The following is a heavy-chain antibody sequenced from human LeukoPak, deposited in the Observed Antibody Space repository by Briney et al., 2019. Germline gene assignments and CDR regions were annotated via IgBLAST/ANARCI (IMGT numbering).Heavy chain of an antibody. CDR1: GGTFSSYA. J-gene: IGHJ4*02. CDR3: ARGYSYASYYFDY. CDR2: IIPIFGTA. V-gene: IGHV1-69*01. D-gene: IGHD5-18*01. Sequence: ASVKVSCKASGGTFSSYAISWVRQAPGQELEWMGGIIPIFGTANYAQKFQGRVTITADESTSTAYMELSSLRSEDTAVYYCARGYSYASYYFDYWGRGTLVTVSS.